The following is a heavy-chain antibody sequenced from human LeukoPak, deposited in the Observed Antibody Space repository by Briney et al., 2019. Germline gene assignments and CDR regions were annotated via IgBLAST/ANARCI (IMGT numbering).Heavy chain of an antibody. V-gene: IGHV3-21*01. CDR3: LRGDRRDY. CDR1: GFSFSSYT. J-gene: IGHJ4*02. CDR2: ISRSSNYI. Sequence: GGSLRLSCAASGFSFSSYTMNWVRQAPGKGLEWVSCISRSSNYIYYADSVKGRFTISRDNAKKSLFLQMNSLRVEDTAVYYCLRGDRRDYWGQGTLVTVSS.